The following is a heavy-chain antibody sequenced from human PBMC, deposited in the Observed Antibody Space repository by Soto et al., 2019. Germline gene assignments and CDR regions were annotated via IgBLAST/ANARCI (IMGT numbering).Heavy chain of an antibody. CDR2: IYYSGST. V-gene: IGHV4-59*01. Sequence: PSETLSLTCTVSGGSISSYYWSWIRQPPGKGLEWIGYIYYSGSTNYNPSLKSRVTISVDTSKNQFSLKLSSVTAADTAVYYCARGYSYGYVRVDYWGQGTLVTVSS. CDR3: ARGYSYGYVRVDY. CDR1: GGSISSYY. J-gene: IGHJ4*02. D-gene: IGHD5-18*01.